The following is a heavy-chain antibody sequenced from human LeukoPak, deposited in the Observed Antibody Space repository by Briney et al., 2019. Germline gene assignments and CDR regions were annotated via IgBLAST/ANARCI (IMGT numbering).Heavy chain of an antibody. V-gene: IGHV3-7*01. CDR2: IKQDGSEK. J-gene: IGHJ4*02. CDR1: GFTFSSYW. Sequence: GGSLRLSCAASGFTFSSYWMSWVRQAPGKGLEWVANIKQDGSEKYYVDSVKGRFTIPRDNAKNSLYLQMNSLRAEDTAVYYCARDSSDYYDSSGYQDYWGQGTLVTVSS. CDR3: ARDSSDYYDSSGYQDY. D-gene: IGHD3-22*01.